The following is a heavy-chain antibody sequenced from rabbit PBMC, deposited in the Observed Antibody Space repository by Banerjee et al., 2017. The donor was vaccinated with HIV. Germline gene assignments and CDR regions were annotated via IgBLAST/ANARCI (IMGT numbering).Heavy chain of an antibody. CDR3: ARRVGGTTYYNL. V-gene: IGHV1S45*01. Sequence: QEQLEESGGDLVKPEGSLTLTCTASGFTISSSYWICWVRQAPGKGLEWIGCIYTGDGSTYYASWVNGRFSISKTSSTTVTLQMTSLTAADTATYFCARRVGGTTYYNLWGQGTLVTVS. CDR2: IYTGDGST. CDR1: GFTISSSYW. D-gene: IGHD8-1*01. J-gene: IGHJ3*01.